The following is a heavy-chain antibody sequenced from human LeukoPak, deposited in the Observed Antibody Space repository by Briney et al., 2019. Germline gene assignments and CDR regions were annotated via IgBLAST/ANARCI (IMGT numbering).Heavy chain of an antibody. CDR2: IYPDDSDI. CDR3: ARYYYDRAVGPFDY. Sequence: GESLKISCKGSGYTFTNYWIGWVRQMPGKGLEWMGIIYPDDSDISYSPSFQGQVTISADKSITTAYLQWSSLKASDTAMYYCARYYYDRAVGPFDYWGQGSLVTVSS. D-gene: IGHD3-22*01. V-gene: IGHV5-51*01. CDR1: GYTFTNYW. J-gene: IGHJ4*02.